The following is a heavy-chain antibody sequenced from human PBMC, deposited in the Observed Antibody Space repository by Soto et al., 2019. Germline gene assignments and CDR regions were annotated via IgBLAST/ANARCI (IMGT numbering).Heavy chain of an antibody. CDR3: AKDYYRGYSSAHDY. V-gene: IGHV3-30*18. CDR2: ISYDESKK. CDR1: GFTFSPYG. Sequence: QVQLVESGGGVVQPGRSLRLSCAASGFTFSPYGIHWVRQAPGKGLEWVSLISYDESKKFYAESVKGRFTISRDNSKNTVYLQMNSLRGEDTAVYYCAKDYYRGYSSAHDYWGQGTLVTVSS. D-gene: IGHD5-18*01. J-gene: IGHJ4*02.